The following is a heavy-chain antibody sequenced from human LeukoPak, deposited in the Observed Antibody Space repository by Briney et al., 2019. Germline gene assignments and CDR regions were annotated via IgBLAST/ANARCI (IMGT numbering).Heavy chain of an antibody. CDR2: IIGSGAST. D-gene: IGHD5-18*01. Sequence: GGSLRLSCAASGFTFSSYAMSWVRQAPGKGLECVSTIIGSGASTYYADSVKGRLTISRDNSKNTLYLQMNSLRAEDTALYYCAKDDGYFYGFDYWGQGTLVTVSS. J-gene: IGHJ4*02. V-gene: IGHV3-23*01. CDR3: AKDDGYFYGFDY. CDR1: GFTFSSYA.